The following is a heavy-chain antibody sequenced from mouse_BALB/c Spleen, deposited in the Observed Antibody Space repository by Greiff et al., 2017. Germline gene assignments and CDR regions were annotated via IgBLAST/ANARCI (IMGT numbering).Heavy chain of an antibody. J-gene: IGHJ2*01. V-gene: IGHV3-2*02. Sequence: EVQLQESGPSLVKPSQSLSLTCTVTGYSITSDYAWNWIRQFPGNKLEWMGYISYSGSTSYNPSLKSRISITRDTSKNQFFLQLNSVTTEDTATYYCARSLLRLNFFDYWGQGTTLTVSS. CDR1: GYSITSDYA. CDR2: ISYSGST. D-gene: IGHD1-1*01. CDR3: ARSLLRLNFFDY.